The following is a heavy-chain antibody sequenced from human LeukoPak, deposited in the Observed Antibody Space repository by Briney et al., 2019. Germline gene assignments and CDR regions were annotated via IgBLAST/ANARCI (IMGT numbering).Heavy chain of an antibody. CDR2: IKQDGSEK. Sequence: GGSLRLSCAASGFTFSSYWMSWVRQAPGKGLEWVANIKQDGSEKYYVDSVKGRFTISRDNAKNSLYLQMNSLRAEDTAVYYCARGGDYGDYDFDYWGQGTLVTVSS. V-gene: IGHV3-7*01. CDR3: ARGGDYGDYDFDY. CDR1: GFTFSSYW. D-gene: IGHD4-17*01. J-gene: IGHJ4*02.